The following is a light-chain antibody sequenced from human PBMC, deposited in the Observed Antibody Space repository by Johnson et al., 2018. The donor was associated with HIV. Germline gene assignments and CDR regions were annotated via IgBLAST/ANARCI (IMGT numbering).Light chain of an antibody. CDR3: GTWDSSLNV. CDR1: SSNIGNNY. Sequence: QAVLTQPPSVSAAPGQKVTISCSGSSSNIGNNYVSWYQQFPGTAHKLLIYENNKRPSGIPDRFSGSKSGTSATLGITGLQTGDEADYYCGTWDSSLNVFGTGTKVTVL. CDR2: ENN. V-gene: IGLV1-51*02. J-gene: IGLJ1*01.